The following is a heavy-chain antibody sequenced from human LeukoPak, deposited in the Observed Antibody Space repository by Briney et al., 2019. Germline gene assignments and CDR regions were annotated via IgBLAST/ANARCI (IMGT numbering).Heavy chain of an antibody. J-gene: IGHJ4*02. CDR2: INHSKST. CDR1: GGSISSSSYY. Sequence: SETLSLTCTVSGGSISSSSYYWGWIRQPPGKGLEWIGEINHSKSTNYSPSLKNRVTISVDTSKNQFSLKLSSVTAADTAVYYCARGRGFWSGSRHDYWGQGTLVTVSS. CDR3: ARGRGFWSGSRHDY. V-gene: IGHV4-39*07. D-gene: IGHD3-3*01.